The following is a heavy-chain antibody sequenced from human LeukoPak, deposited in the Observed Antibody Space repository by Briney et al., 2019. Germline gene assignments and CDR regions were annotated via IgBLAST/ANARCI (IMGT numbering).Heavy chain of an antibody. D-gene: IGHD3-10*01. CDR1: GYTFTSYD. CDR3: ARASGITMAQALYYGMDV. J-gene: IGHJ6*02. V-gene: IGHV1-8*01. Sequence: GASVKVSCKASGYTFTSYDINWVRQATGQGLEWMGWMNPNSGNTGYAQKFQGRVTMTRNTSISTAYMELSSLRSEDTAVYYCARASGITMAQALYYGMDVWGQGTTVTVSS. CDR2: MNPNSGNT.